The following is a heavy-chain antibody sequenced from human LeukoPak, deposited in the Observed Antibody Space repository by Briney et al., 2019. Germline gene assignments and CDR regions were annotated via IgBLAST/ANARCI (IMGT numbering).Heavy chain of an antibody. V-gene: IGHV3-30*18. CDR1: GFTFSSYG. CDR2: ISYDGSNK. J-gene: IGHJ4*02. Sequence: GGSLRLSCAASGFTFSSYGMHWVRQAPDKGLEWVAVISYDGSNKYYADSVKGRFTISRDNSKNTLYLQMNSLRAEDTAVYYCAKGNYYDSSGLFDYWGQGTLVTVSS. D-gene: IGHD3-22*01. CDR3: AKGNYYDSSGLFDY.